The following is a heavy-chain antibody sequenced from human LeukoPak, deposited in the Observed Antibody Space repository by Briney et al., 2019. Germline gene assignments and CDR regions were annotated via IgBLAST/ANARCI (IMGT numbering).Heavy chain of an antibody. J-gene: IGHJ4*02. D-gene: IGHD2-15*01. V-gene: IGHV3-48*01. CDR3: ARGFHPDIVVVVAATPEWVY. CDR1: GFTFSSYS. CDR2: ISSNSSTI. Sequence: PGGSLRLSCAASGFTFSSYSMNWVRQAPGKGLEWVSYISSNSSTIYYADSVKGRFTISRDNAKNSLYLQMNSLRAEDTAVYYCARGFHPDIVVVVAATPEWVYWGQGTLVTVSS.